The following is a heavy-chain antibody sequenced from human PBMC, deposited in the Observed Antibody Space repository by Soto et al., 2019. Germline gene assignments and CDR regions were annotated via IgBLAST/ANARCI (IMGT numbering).Heavy chain of an antibody. CDR3: AHSPPKESHNFDC. J-gene: IGHJ4*02. V-gene: IGHV2-5*01. CDR2: IYWNDAK. Sequence: QITLKESGPTLVKPTQTLTLTCTFSGFSLSTSGVGVGWIRQPPGKALEWLALIYWNDAKRYTPSLKSRLTIVKDTSKSHGVLTITNIAPIDTATYYGAHSPPKESHNFDCWGQGTPVPVSS. CDR1: GFSLSTSGVG.